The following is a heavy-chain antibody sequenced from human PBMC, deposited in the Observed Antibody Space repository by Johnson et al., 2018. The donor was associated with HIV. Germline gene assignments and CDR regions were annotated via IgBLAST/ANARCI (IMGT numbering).Heavy chain of an antibody. CDR1: GFTVSSNY. Sequence: VQLVESGGGLVQPGGSLRLSCAASGFTVSSNYMSWVRQAPGKGLVWVSRINRDGSTTDYADSVTGRFTISRDNAKNTVYLQMNSLRAEDTAVYFCARGDNAAAGDAFDIWGQGTMVTVSS. CDR2: INRDGSTT. CDR3: ARGDNAAAGDAFDI. D-gene: IGHD6-13*01. J-gene: IGHJ3*02. V-gene: IGHV3-74*02.